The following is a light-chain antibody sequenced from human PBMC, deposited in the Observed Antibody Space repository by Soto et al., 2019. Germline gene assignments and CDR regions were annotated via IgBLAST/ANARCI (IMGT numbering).Light chain of an antibody. J-gene: IGLJ2*01. V-gene: IGLV2-14*01. CDR1: SSDVGAYKY. Sequence: QSALTQPASVSGSPGQSITISCTGTSSDVGAYKYVSWYQHRPGKAPQLMISEVTKRPSGVSDRFSGSKSGNTASLTISGLQAEDEADYYCSSYTTTTTQVFGGGTKLTVL. CDR2: EVT. CDR3: SSYTTTTTQV.